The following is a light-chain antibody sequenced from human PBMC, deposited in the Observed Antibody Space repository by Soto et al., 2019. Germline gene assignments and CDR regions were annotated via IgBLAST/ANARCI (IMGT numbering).Light chain of an antibody. V-gene: IGKV3-20*01. J-gene: IGKJ2*03. CDR1: QSVSSSY. CDR3: QQYDSSPMYS. CDR2: GAS. Sequence: EIVLTQSPGTLSLSPGERATLSCRASQSVSSSYLAWYQQKPGQAPRLLIFGASSRATGIPDRVSGSGSGTDFTLTISRLEPEDFAVYYCQQYDSSPMYSFGQGNKLEIK.